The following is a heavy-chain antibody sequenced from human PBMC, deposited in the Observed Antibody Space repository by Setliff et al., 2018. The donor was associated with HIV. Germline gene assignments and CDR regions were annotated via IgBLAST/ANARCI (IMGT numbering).Heavy chain of an antibody. CDR2: ISFDGSNK. CDR1: GFTFTNFA. J-gene: IGHJ5*02. CDR3: VRRGKEEISFAHSFDP. Sequence: LRLSCAASGFTFTNFAMHWVRQAPGKGLEWVASISFDGSNKYYADSVTGRFTISRDNAKNTVYLQMNSLRVDDTSIYYCVRRGKEEISFAHSFDPWGQGTLVTVSS. D-gene: IGHD3-16*01. V-gene: IGHV3-30-3*01.